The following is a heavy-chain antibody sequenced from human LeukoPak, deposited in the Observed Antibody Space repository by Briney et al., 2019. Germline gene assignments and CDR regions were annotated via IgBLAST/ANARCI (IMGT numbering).Heavy chain of an antibody. CDR2: IYTSGST. Sequence: SETLSLTCTVSGGSISSYYWSWIRQPAGKGLEWIGRIYTSGSTNYNPSLKSRVTMLVDTSKNQFSLKLSSVTAADTAVYYCARGRRYFDWLLKNYYYGMDVWGQGTTVTVSS. J-gene: IGHJ6*02. CDR3: ARGRRYFDWLLKNYYYGMDV. V-gene: IGHV4-4*07. D-gene: IGHD3-9*01. CDR1: GGSISSYY.